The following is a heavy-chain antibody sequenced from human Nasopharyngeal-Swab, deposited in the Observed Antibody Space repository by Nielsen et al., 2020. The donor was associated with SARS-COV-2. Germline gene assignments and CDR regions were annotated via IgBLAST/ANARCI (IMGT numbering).Heavy chain of an antibody. CDR2: IYYSGST. V-gene: IGHV4-39*01. Sequence: PGKGLEWIGSIYYSGSTYYNPSLKSRVTISVDTPKNQFSLKLSSVTAADTAVYYCATPWELSAYWGQGTLVTVSS. CDR3: ATPWELSAY. D-gene: IGHD1-26*01. J-gene: IGHJ4*02.